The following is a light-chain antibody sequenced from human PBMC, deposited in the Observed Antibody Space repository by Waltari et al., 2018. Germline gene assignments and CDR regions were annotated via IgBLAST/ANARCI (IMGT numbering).Light chain of an antibody. CDR1: QSVRSSY. J-gene: IGKJ4*01. Sequence: EIVLTQSPGTLSLSPGERANLPCRASQSVRSSYLAWYQQKPGQAPRLLIYGASSRATDIPDRFSGSGSGTDFTLTISRLEPEDFAVYYCQQYGSSPLTFGGGTKVEIK. V-gene: IGKV3-20*01. CDR3: QQYGSSPLT. CDR2: GAS.